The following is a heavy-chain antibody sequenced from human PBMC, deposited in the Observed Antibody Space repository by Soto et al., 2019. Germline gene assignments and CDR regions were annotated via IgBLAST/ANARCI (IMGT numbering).Heavy chain of an antibody. D-gene: IGHD5-18*01. CDR2: ISYDESEK. CDR1: GFTFSSYG. J-gene: IGHJ4*02. CDR3: AKNLGYTYGPDALDY. Sequence: PGGSLRLSCAAFGFTFSSYGMHWVRQGPGKGLEWVTMISYDESEKYYADSVKGRFTISRDNSQNTLYLEMNSLTADDTAVYYCAKNLGYTYGPDALDYWGRGTLVTVSS. V-gene: IGHV3-30*18.